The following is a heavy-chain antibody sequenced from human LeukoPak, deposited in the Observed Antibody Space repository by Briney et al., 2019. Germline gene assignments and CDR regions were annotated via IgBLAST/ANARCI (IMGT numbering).Heavy chain of an antibody. V-gene: IGHV3-11*01. D-gene: IGHD6-19*01. CDR3: AKRGIAVAGREFDY. J-gene: IGHJ4*02. Sequence: GGSLRLSCAASGFTFSDYYMTWIRQAPGKGLEWVSYLSSSGSTIYYADSVKGRFTISRDNAKNSLYLQMNSLRAEDTAVYYCAKRGIAVAGREFDYWGQGTLVTVSS. CDR2: LSSSGSTI. CDR1: GFTFSDYY.